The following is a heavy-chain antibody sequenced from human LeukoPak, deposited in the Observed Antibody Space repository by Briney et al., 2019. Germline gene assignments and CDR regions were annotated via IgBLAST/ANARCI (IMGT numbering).Heavy chain of an antibody. CDR3: ARYGYGDYVFDY. D-gene: IGHD4-17*01. CDR2: ISYDGSNK. Sequence: GGSLRLSCAASGFTFSSYAMHWVRQAPGKGLEWVAVISYDGSNKYYADSVKGRFTISRDNSKNTLYLQMNSLRAEDTAVYYCARYGYGDYVFDYWGQGTLVTVSS. J-gene: IGHJ4*02. V-gene: IGHV3-30*04. CDR1: GFTFSSYA.